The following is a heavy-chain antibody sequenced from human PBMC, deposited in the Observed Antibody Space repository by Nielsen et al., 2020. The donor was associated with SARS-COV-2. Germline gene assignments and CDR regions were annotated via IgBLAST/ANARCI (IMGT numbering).Heavy chain of an antibody. Sequence: GESLKISCAASGFTFSPYGMHWVRQAPGKGLEWVAFTSYDERNKYYVDSVKGRFTISRDDSKNTLFLQMDGLRVEDTAMYYCAKDSDRWVQFVGDAFDLWGQGTMFTVSS. CDR1: GFTFSPYG. CDR2: TSYDERNK. CDR3: AKDSDRWVQFVGDAFDL. D-gene: IGHD5-24*01. J-gene: IGHJ3*01. V-gene: IGHV3-30*18.